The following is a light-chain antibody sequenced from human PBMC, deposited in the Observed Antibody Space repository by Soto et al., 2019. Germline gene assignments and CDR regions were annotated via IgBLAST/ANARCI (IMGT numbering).Light chain of an antibody. V-gene: IGLV2-23*01. J-gene: IGLJ2*01. CDR1: SSDVGSYNL. CDR3: CSYAGSDTKI. Sequence: QSVLTQPASVSGSPGQSVTISCSGTSSDVGSYNLVSCYQQPPGEAPILMIYEGSKRSSVVSKRFSGSKSGNTASLTSAGLQAEDEADYCCCSYAGSDTKIFGGGTKVTVL. CDR2: EGS.